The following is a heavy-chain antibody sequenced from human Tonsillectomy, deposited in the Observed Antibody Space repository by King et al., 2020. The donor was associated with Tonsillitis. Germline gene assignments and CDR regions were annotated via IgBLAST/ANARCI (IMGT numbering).Heavy chain of an antibody. Sequence: VQLQESGSGLVKPSQTLSLTCAVSGGSISSGGYSWSWIRQPPGKGLEWIGYIYHSGSTYYNPSLKSRVTTSVDRSKNQFSLKLSSVTAADTAVYYCAREGFSSGHGSHFDYWGQGTLVTVSS. CDR3: AREGFSSGHGSHFDY. CDR2: IYHSGST. CDR1: GGSISSGGYS. J-gene: IGHJ4*02. D-gene: IGHD5-12*01. V-gene: IGHV4-30-2*01.